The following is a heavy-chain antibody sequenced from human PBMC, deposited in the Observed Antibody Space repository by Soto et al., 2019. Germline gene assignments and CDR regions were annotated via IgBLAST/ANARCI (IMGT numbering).Heavy chain of an antibody. CDR2: IIPLFGTA. J-gene: IGHJ4*02. D-gene: IGHD3-22*01. CDR1: GGTFSTYA. CDR3: ARGVHYDSSGYHYFY. V-gene: IGHV1-69*13. Sequence: SVKVSCKASGGTFSTYAIDWVRQAPGQGLEWMGGIIPLFGTAKYAQNFQGRITITADESTNTAYMELRSLRSQDTAVYYCARGVHYDSSGYHYFYWGQGTLVTVSS.